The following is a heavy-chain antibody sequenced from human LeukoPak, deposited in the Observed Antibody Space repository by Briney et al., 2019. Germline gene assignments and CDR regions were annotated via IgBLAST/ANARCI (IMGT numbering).Heavy chain of an antibody. CDR1: GFTFSSYA. J-gene: IGHJ4*02. CDR3: AKVSRLWFGELLGYFDY. CDR2: ISGSGGST. D-gene: IGHD3-10*01. Sequence: GGSLKLSCAASGFTFSSYAMSWVRQAPGKGLEWVSAISGSGGSTYYADSVKGRFTISRDNSKNTLYLQMNSLRAEDTAVYYCAKVSRLWFGELLGYFDYWGQGTLVTVSS. V-gene: IGHV3-23*01.